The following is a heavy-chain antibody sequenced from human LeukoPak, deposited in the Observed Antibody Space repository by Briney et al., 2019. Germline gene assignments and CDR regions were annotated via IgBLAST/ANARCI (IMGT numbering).Heavy chain of an antibody. CDR3: ASQESYYDSSGYYPLGAFDI. V-gene: IGHV4-30-2*01. CDR1: GGSISSGGYS. J-gene: IGHJ3*02. D-gene: IGHD3-22*01. Sequence: PSETLSLTCAVSGGSISSGGYSWSWIRQPPGKGLEWIGYIYHSGSTYYNPSLKSRVTISVDTSKNQFSLKLSSVTAADTAVYYCASQESYYDSSGYYPLGAFDIWGQGTMVTVSS. CDR2: IYHSGST.